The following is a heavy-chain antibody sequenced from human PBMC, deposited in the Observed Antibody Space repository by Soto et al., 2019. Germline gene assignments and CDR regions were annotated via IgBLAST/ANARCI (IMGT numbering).Heavy chain of an antibody. J-gene: IGHJ4*02. D-gene: IGHD2-15*01. CDR3: ARDRTRGGLFDY. V-gene: IGHV1-46*01. Sequence: QVQLVQSGAEVKKPGASVKVSCKASGYTFTSYYMHWVRQAPGQGLELMGIISHSGGSANYAHKFQGTVTITRDTSTSTVYMELSSLRSDDTAVYYCARDRTRGGLFDYWGQGNLVTVSS. CDR2: ISHSGGSA. CDR1: GYTFTSYY.